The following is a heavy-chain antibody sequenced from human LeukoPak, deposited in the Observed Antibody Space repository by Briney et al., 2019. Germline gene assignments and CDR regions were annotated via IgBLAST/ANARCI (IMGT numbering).Heavy chain of an antibody. CDR2: ISGSGGST. CDR3: AKDFGQDYGDYGWFDP. J-gene: IGHJ5*02. V-gene: IGHV3-23*01. D-gene: IGHD4-17*01. Sequence: GGSLRLSCAASGFTFSSYAMSWARQAPGKGLEWVSAISGSGGSTYYADSVKGRFTISRDNSKNTLYLQMNSLRAEDTAVYYCAKDFGQDYGDYGWFDPWGQGTLVTVSS. CDR1: GFTFSSYA.